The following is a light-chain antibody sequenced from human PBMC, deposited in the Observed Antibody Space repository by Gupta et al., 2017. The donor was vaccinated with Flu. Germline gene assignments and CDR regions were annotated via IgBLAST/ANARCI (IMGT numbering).Light chain of an antibody. J-gene: IGLJ3*02. V-gene: IGLV1-40*01. Sequence: QSVLTPPPSVSGAPGQRVTISCTGSSSTIRAGYDVHWYQQLPGRAPKVLIYGSDNRPSGVPDRFCGSKSGISAALAITGRQAEEEADYYCQSYDTSMSGWVFGGGTKVTAL. CDR3: QSYDTSMSGWV. CDR1: SSTIRAGYD. CDR2: GSD.